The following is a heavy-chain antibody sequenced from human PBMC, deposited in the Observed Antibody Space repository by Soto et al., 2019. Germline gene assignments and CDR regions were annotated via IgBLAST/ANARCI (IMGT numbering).Heavy chain of an antibody. CDR2: ISSSSSTI. J-gene: IGHJ4*02. CDR3: ARGYYYDSSGYDY. V-gene: IGHV3-48*01. D-gene: IGHD3-22*01. Sequence: EVQLVESGGGLVQPGGSLRLSCAASGFTFSSYSMNWVRQAPGKGLEWVSDISSSSSTIYYADSVKGRFTISRDNAKNSLYLQMNSLRAEYTAVYYCARGYYYDSSGYDYWGQGTLVTVSS. CDR1: GFTFSSYS.